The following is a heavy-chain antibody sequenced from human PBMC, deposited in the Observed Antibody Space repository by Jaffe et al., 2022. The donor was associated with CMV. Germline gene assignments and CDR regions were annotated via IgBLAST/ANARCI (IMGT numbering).Heavy chain of an antibody. CDR1: GFTFSSYS. Sequence: EVQLVESGGGLVKPGGSLRLSCAASGFTFSSYSMNWVRQAPGKGLEWVSSISSSSSYIYYADSVKGRFTISRDNAKNSLYLQMNSLRAEDTAVYYCARDGLPGLYCTNGVCFRAVADLGGGHDYWGQGTLVTVSS. CDR3: ARDGLPGLYCTNGVCFRAVADLGGGHDY. D-gene: IGHD2-8*01. CDR2: ISSSSSYI. J-gene: IGHJ4*02. V-gene: IGHV3-21*01.